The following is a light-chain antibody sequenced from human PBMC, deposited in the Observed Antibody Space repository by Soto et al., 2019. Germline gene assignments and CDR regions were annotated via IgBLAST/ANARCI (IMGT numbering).Light chain of an antibody. CDR3: QHIYSTPPFT. J-gene: IGKJ3*01. CDR2: EAS. CDR1: QSVSSY. Sequence: DIPMTQSPSPLSASVGDRVDITCRTSQSVSSYLNWYQAKPGKAPKLLIYEASSLESGVPSRFSGSGSGTDFTLTISSLQPEDSATYYCQHIYSTPPFTFGPGTRVDI. V-gene: IGKV1-39*01.